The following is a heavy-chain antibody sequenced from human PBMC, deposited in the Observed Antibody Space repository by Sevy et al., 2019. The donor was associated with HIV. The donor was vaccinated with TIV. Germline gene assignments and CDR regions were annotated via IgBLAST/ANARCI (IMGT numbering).Heavy chain of an antibody. CDR1: GYTFTTYD. V-gene: IGHV1-8*01. D-gene: IGHD3-22*01. Sequence: ASVKVSCKSSGYTFTTYDIKWVRQATGQGLEWMGWMNPNSGNTGYAQKFQGRVTMTSNTSISTAYMELSSLRSEDTAVYYCARIDSSGYMGNFDYWGQGTLVTVSS. J-gene: IGHJ4*02. CDR2: MNPNSGNT. CDR3: ARIDSSGYMGNFDY.